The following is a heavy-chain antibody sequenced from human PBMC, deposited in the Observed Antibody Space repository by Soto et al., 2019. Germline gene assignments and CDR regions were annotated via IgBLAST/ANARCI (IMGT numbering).Heavy chain of an antibody. Sequence: DVQLLESGGGLVQPEGSLRLSCAASGFTFSRYAMGWVRQGPGKGLEWVAVVSIGGSTPYADSVRGRFTISRHNSKTTLSMQMNSLTGEDTAVYFCAKRRGAGVNFDYWGQGALVTVS. CDR3: AKRRGAGVNFDY. J-gene: IGHJ4*02. CDR1: GFTFSRYA. CDR2: VSIGGST. V-gene: IGHV3-23*01. D-gene: IGHD2-15*01.